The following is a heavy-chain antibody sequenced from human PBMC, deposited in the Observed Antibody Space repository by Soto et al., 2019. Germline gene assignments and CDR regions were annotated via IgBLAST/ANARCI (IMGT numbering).Heavy chain of an antibody. CDR1: GFTFSSYG. CDR2: ISYDGSNK. Sequence: ESGGGVVQPGRSLRLSCAASGFTFSSYGMHWVRQAPGKGLEWVAVISYDGSNKYYADSVKGRLTISRDNSKNTLYLQMNSLRAEDTAVYYCAKASIAARLYYYYGMDVWGQGTTVTVSS. J-gene: IGHJ6*02. CDR3: AKASIAARLYYYYGMDV. V-gene: IGHV3-30*18. D-gene: IGHD6-6*01.